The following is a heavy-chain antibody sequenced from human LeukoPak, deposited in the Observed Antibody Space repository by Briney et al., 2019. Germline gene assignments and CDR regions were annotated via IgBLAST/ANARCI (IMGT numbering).Heavy chain of an antibody. Sequence: GGSLRLSCAASGFDFSGAYMNWVRQTPGKGLEWVGLIKNKHEHQATDYAAPVRERFIITRDDSSSTLFLQMNSLKTEDTAVYYCVTDANRILGARGTGYWGQGILVTVSS. V-gene: IGHV3-15*07. D-gene: IGHD1-26*01. CDR1: GFDFSGAY. CDR2: IKNKHEHQAT. J-gene: IGHJ4*02. CDR3: VTDANRILGARGTGY.